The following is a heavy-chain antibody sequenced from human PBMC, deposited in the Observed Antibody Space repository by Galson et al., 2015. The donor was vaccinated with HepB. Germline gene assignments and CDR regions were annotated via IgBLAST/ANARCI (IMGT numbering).Heavy chain of an antibody. J-gene: IGHJ5*02. Sequence: SVKVSCKASGCTFTTYTITWVRQAPGQGLEWMGWINPYNDITNYAQKFQGRVTMTTETSTSTAYMELRSLTSDDTAVYYCARRGGDSWFDPWGQGTLVTVSS. CDR2: INPYNDIT. D-gene: IGHD2-21*02. V-gene: IGHV1-18*01. CDR1: GCTFTTYT. CDR3: ARRGGDSWFDP.